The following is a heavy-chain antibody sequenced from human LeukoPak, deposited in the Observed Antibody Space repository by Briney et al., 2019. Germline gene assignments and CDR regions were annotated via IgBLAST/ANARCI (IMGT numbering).Heavy chain of an antibody. V-gene: IGHV3-53*01. J-gene: IGHJ5*02. CDR1: GFTVSSNY. CDR3: IRDFRSADL. CDR2: IYSGGST. Sequence: GGSLRLSCAASGFTVSSNYMSWVRQAPGKGLEWVSVIYSGGSTYYADSVKGRFTISRDNAKNTVYLEMNSLSVEDTATYYCIRDFRSADLWGQGTLVTVTS.